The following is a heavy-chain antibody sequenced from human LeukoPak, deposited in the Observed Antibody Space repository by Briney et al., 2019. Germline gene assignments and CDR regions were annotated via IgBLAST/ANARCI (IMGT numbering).Heavy chain of an antibody. CDR2: ISGSGGST. V-gene: IGHV3-23*01. Sequence: GGSLRPFCSAFGFHFYKHALGWVRPAPGKGLEWGSAISGSGGSTYYADSVKGRFTISRDNSKNTLYLQMNSLRAEDTAVYYCAKELGGYPRWPFDYWGQGTLVTVSS. D-gene: IGHD5-12*01. J-gene: IGHJ4*02. CDR1: GFHFYKHA. CDR3: AKELGGYPRWPFDY.